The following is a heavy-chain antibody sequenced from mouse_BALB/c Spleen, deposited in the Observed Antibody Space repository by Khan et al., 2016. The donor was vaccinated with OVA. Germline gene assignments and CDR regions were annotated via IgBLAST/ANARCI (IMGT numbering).Heavy chain of an antibody. CDR3: TRNGYGNYESWDY. Sequence: VQLKESGTVLARPGASVKMSCKASGYTFTNYWMHWVKQRPGQGLEWIGAIYPGNSDTNYNQKFKGKAKLTAVTSTSTAYMELNSLTNEDSAVYYCTRNGYGNYESWDYWGQGTTLTVSS. CDR1: GYTFTNYW. V-gene: IGHV1-5*01. CDR2: IYPGNSDT. J-gene: IGHJ2*01. D-gene: IGHD2-1*01.